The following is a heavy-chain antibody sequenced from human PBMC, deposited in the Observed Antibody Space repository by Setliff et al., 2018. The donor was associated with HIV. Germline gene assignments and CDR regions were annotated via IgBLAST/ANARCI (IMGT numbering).Heavy chain of an antibody. D-gene: IGHD6-19*01. J-gene: IGHJ4*02. CDR2: FNPTGGST. Sequence: ASVKVSCKTFGYRFTDFYVNWVRQAPGQGLEWMGIFNPTGGSTSYAQKFQGRVTMTSDMSTSTVYMELSSLRSEDTAVYYCARGSCSGCYLSDYWGLGTLVTVSS. CDR1: GYRFTDFY. V-gene: IGHV1-46*01. CDR3: ARGSCSGCYLSDY.